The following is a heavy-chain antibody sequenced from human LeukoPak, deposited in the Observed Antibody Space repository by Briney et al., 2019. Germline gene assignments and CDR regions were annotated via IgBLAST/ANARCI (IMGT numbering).Heavy chain of an antibody. J-gene: IGHJ5*02. V-gene: IGHV3-48*01. Sequence: GGSLRLSCAASGFTFSVYGMNWVRQAPGKGLEWIAYISSSTSTISYADSVKGRFTISRDNANDSLFLQMNSLRVDDTAIYYCARRPPTGAALDHWGQGTRVTVSS. D-gene: IGHD6-6*01. CDR2: ISSSTSTI. CDR3: ARRPPTGAALDH. CDR1: GFTFSVYG.